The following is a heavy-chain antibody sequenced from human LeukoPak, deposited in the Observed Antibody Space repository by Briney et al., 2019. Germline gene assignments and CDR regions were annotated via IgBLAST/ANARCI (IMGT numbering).Heavy chain of an antibody. V-gene: IGHV3-30*02. CDR3: AKISSH. Sequence: GGSLRLSCVASGFIFSSFGLHWARQAPGKGLEWVAFIRYDGSSKYYADSVKGRFTISRDISRNTLYLEMNSLRPDDTAVYYCAKISSHWGQGTEVTVSS. CDR2: IRYDGSSK. J-gene: IGHJ4*02. CDR1: GFIFSSFG. D-gene: IGHD3-3*02.